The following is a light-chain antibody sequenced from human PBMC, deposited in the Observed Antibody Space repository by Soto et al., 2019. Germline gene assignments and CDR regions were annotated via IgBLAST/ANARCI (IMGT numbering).Light chain of an antibody. CDR1: SSDIGGYNS. CDR3: ISSAGSNNIVV. J-gene: IGLJ2*01. Sequence: QSALTQPPSASGSPGQSVTISCTGTSSDIGGYNSVSWYQQHPGKAPKLMIYEVNKRPSGVPDRFSGSKSGNTASLTGSGLQAEDEADSFCISSAGSNNIVVFCGGTPLTVL. V-gene: IGLV2-8*01. CDR2: EVN.